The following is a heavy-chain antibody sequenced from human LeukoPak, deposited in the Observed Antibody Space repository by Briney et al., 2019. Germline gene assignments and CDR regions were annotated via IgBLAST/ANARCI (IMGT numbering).Heavy chain of an antibody. V-gene: IGHV4-4*07. CDR2: IYSSGST. D-gene: IGHD3-10*01. Sequence: PSETLSLTCIVSGGSISNYYWSWIRQPAGKGLEWIGRIYSSGSTSYIPSLKSRVTMAVDTSNNQFSLKVTSVTAADTAVYYCARGVGLLWFGGGRDFDYWGQGTLVTVSS. J-gene: IGHJ4*02. CDR3: ARGVGLLWFGGGRDFDY. CDR1: GGSISNYY.